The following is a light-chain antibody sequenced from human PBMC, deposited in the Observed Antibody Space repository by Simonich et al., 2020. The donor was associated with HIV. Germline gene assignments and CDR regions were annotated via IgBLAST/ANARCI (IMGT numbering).Light chain of an antibody. CDR3: CSYAITGTLL. V-gene: IGLV2-23*01. CDR2: EAS. Sequence: QSALTQPASVSGSPGQSITISCTGTSSDVGNYNLFSWYQQHPGKAPKLIISEASKMPSGVSNRFSVSKSGTTASLTISGLQAEDEAYYYCCSYAITGTLLFGGGTKLTVL. J-gene: IGLJ3*02. CDR1: SSDVGNYNL.